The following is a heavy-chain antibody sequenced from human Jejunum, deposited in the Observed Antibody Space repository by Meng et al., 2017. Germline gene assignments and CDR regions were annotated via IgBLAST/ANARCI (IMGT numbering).Heavy chain of an antibody. J-gene: IGHJ4*02. V-gene: IGHV3-23*01. CDR2: VTIDGAT. CDR1: GFIFTNYD. CDR3: AKELANARPFDY. D-gene: IGHD2-2*01. Sequence: GESLKISCAASGFIFTNYDMSWVRQAPGKGPEWVSTVTIDGATHYADSVKGRFSISRDNSKNTLFLQMNSLRVEDTAIYYCAKELANARPFDYWGQGTLATFPS.